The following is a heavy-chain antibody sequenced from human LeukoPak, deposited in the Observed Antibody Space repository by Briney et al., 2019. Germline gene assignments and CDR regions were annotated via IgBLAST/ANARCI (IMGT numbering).Heavy chain of an antibody. CDR2: VRPDGSEK. Sequence: PGGSLRLSCAVSEFTFGTSLMTWVRQAPGKGLEWVASVRPDGSEKTYVDSVRGRFTISRDNAKKSLYLQMNFLRAEDTAVYYCATGRATSIYWGQGTLVTVSS. CDR1: EFTFGTSL. CDR3: ATGRATSIY. J-gene: IGHJ4*02. V-gene: IGHV3-7*03.